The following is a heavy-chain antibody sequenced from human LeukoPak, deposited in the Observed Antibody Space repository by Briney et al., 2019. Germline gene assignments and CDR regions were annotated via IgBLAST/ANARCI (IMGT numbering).Heavy chain of an antibody. CDR2: ISGSGGST. J-gene: IGHJ4*02. CDR1: GFTFSSYA. V-gene: IGHV3-23*01. D-gene: IGHD5-24*01. CDR3: AVGFRWLQFFDY. Sequence: GESLRLSCAASGFTFSSYAMSWVRQAPGKGLEWVSAISGSGGSTYYADSVKGRFTISRDNSKNTLYLQTNSLRAEDTAVYYCAVGFRWLQFFDYWGQGTLVTVSS.